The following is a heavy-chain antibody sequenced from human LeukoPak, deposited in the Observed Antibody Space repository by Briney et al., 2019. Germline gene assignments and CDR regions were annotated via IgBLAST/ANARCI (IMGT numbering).Heavy chain of an antibody. CDR2: IWYDGSNK. Sequence: GRSLRLSCAASGFTFSSYGMHWVRQAPGKGLEWVAVIWYDGSNKYYADSVKGRFTISRDNSKNTLYLQMNSLRAEDTAVYYCARYYDTPYYFDYWGQGTLVTVSS. CDR1: GFTFSSYG. V-gene: IGHV3-33*01. CDR3: ARYYDTPYYFDY. D-gene: IGHD3-22*01. J-gene: IGHJ4*02.